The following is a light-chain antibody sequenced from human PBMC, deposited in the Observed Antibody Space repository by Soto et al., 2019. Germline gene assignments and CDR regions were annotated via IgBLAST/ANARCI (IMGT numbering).Light chain of an antibody. CDR2: EVS. V-gene: IGLV2-14*01. J-gene: IGLJ2*01. Sequence: QSALTQPASVSGSPGQSITISCSGTSSDVGAYNSVSWYQQHPGKAPKLMIYEVSNRPLGVSNRFSGSKSGNTASLTISGLQVEDEAHYFCSSFTTTAILVVFGGRTKLTVL. CDR1: SSDVGAYNS. CDR3: SSFTTTAILVV.